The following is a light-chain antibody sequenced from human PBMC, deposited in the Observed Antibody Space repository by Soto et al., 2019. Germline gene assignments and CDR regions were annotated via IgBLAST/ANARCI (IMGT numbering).Light chain of an antibody. Sequence: QSVLTQPASVSGSPGQSITLSCTGTSSDVGAYNYVSWYQQHPGKAPKLMIYEVSNRPSGVSNRFSGSKSGSTVSLTISGLQAEDEADHYCRSYTSSSTYVFGTGTKVTV. J-gene: IGLJ1*01. CDR2: EVS. CDR3: RSYTSSSTYV. CDR1: SSDVGAYNY. V-gene: IGLV2-14*01.